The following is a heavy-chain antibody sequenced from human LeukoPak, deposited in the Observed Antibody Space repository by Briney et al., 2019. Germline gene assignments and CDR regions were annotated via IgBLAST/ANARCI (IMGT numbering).Heavy chain of an antibody. J-gene: IGHJ4*02. CDR2: IYYSGST. Sequence: SETLSLTCTVSGGSISSYYWSWIRQPPGKGLEWIGYIYYSGSTNYNPSLKSRVTISVDTSKNQFSLKLSSVTAADTAVYYCARTKDSSWSYFDYWGQGTLVTVSS. CDR1: GGSISSYY. D-gene: IGHD6-13*01. CDR3: ARTKDSSWSYFDY. V-gene: IGHV4-59*01.